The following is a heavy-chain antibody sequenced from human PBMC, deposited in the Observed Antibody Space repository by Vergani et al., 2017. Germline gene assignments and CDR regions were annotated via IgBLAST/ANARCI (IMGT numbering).Heavy chain of an antibody. CDR2: IFPSGNS. Sequence: QLQLQESGSGLVKPSQTLSLTCAVSGDSITNGGFSWNWIRQPPGKGPEWIGYIFPSGNSDYNPSLKNRVSISLDKSKNQFSLKMTSVTAADTAVYYCARAERITLVRGKFGAFDIWGQGTMVTVSS. CDR3: ARAERITLVRGKFGAFDI. CDR1: GDSITNGGFS. D-gene: IGHD3-10*01. J-gene: IGHJ3*02. V-gene: IGHV4-30-2*01.